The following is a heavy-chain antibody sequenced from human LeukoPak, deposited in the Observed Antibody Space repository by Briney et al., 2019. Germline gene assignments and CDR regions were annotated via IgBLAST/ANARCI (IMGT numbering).Heavy chain of an antibody. D-gene: IGHD3-22*01. V-gene: IGHV1-18*01. CDR3: ARGPNYYDSSGYKIDY. CDR1: GYTFTSYG. Sequence: ASVTVSFKASGYTFTSYGINWVRQDPGQGLEWMGWISAYNGNTNYAQNLQGRVTMTTDTSTSTVYMELRSLRSDDTAVYYCARGPNYYDSSGYKIDYWGQGTLVTVSS. CDR2: ISAYNGNT. J-gene: IGHJ4*02.